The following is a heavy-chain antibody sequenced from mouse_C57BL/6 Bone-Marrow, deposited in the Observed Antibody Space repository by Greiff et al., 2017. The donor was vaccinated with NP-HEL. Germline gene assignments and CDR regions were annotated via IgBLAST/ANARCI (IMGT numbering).Heavy chain of an antibody. V-gene: IGHV1-82*01. CDR2: IYPGDGGT. J-gene: IGHJ3*01. CDR3: ARYWDVAY. Sequence: QVQLQQSGPELVKPGASVKISCKASGYAFSSSWMHWVKQRPGKGLEWIGRIYPGDGGTNYNGKFKGKATLTADKSSSTAYMQLSSLTSEDSAVYFCARYWDVAYWGKGTLVTVSA. CDR1: GYAFSSSW. D-gene: IGHD4-1*01.